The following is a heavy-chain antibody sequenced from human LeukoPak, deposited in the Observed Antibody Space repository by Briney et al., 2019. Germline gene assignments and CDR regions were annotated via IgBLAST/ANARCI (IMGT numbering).Heavy chain of an antibody. CDR1: GFTFSDYY. J-gene: IGHJ4*02. CDR2: ISSSGGTI. Sequence: GGSLRLSCAASGFTFSDYYMSWIRQAPGKGLECMSYISSSGGTIYYADSVKGRFTISRDNAKNSLFLQMNSLRADDTAVYYCARAYNWNYEDYWGQGTLVTVSS. V-gene: IGHV3-11*04. CDR3: ARAYNWNYEDY. D-gene: IGHD1-7*01.